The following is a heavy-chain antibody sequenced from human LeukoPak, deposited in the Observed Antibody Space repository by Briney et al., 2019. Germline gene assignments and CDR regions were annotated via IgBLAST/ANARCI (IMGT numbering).Heavy chain of an antibody. D-gene: IGHD2-15*01. CDR1: GFTFSTYN. CDR2: ISGSSSYI. CDR3: ARSGTRFYYYMDG. J-gene: IGHJ6*03. Sequence: PGGSLRLSCAASGFTFSTYNMNWVRQAPGKGLEWVSSISGSSSYIYYADSVKGRFTISRDNAKNSLYLHMNSLRAEDTAVYYCARSGTRFYYYMDGWGKGTTVTVSS. V-gene: IGHV3-21*01.